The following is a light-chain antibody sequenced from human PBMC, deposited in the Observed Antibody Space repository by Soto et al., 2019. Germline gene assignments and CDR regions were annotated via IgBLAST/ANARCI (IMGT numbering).Light chain of an antibody. CDR3: QQFNGFRT. V-gene: IGKV1-13*02. Sequence: AIQLTQSPSSLSASVGDTVTITCRASQGISNALAWYQQIPGKPPKLLIYDASTLESGVPSRFSGSGSGTAFTLTISGLQPGDFATYYCQQFNGFRTFGQGTRLEIQ. CDR1: QGISNA. CDR2: DAS. J-gene: IGKJ5*01.